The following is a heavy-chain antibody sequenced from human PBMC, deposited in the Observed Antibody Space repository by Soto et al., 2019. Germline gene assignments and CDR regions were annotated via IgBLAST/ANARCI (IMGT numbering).Heavy chain of an antibody. CDR1: GYTFINFA. Sequence: QVQLVQSGAEVKEPGSSVRVSCKASGYTFINFAISWVRQAAGQGLEWLGWMNPGSGKTGYASKFQGRVAMTRDPSTGTSHLELSSLTPDATAVYYCARMASAGTLNWFDPWGQGTLVTVSS. J-gene: IGHJ5*02. CDR3: ARMASAGTLNWFDP. CDR2: MNPGSGKT. D-gene: IGHD6-13*01. V-gene: IGHV1-8*02.